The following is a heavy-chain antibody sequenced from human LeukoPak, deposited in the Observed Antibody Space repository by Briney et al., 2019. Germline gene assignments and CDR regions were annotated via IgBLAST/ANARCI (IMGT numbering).Heavy chain of an antibody. D-gene: IGHD1-26*01. J-gene: IGHJ4*02. CDR2: IYHSGST. Sequence: SETLSLTCTVSGGSISSSSYYWGWIRQPPGKGLEWIGSIYHSGSTYYNPSLKSRVTISVDTSKNQFSLKLSSVTAADTAVYYCARLQGGALDYWGQGTLVTVSS. V-gene: IGHV4-39*01. CDR1: GGSISSSSYY. CDR3: ARLQGGALDY.